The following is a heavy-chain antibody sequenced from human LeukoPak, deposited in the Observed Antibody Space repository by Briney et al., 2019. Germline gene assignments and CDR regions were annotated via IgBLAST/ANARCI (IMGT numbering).Heavy chain of an antibody. Sequence: GGSLRLSCAASGFTVSSNCMSWVRQAPGKGLEWVSAISGSGGSTYYADSVKGRFTISRDNSKNTLYLQMNSLRAEDTAVYYCAKKEGSGYYYYYYGMDVWGQGTTATVSS. J-gene: IGHJ6*02. CDR2: ISGSGGST. D-gene: IGHD3-3*01. CDR1: GFTVSSNC. V-gene: IGHV3-23*01. CDR3: AKKEGSGYYYYYYGMDV.